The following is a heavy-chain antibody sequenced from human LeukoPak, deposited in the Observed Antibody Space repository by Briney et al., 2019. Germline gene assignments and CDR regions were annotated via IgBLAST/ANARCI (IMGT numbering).Heavy chain of an antibody. J-gene: IGHJ4*02. CDR1: GFTFSSYG. CDR2: IYSGGDT. Sequence: PGRSLRLSCAASGFTFSSYGMHWVRQAPGKGLEWVSVIYSGGDTYYADSVKGRFTISRDNSKNMIYLEMSSLKAEDTAVYYCAKERNLEIAVAGTIFDSWGQGTLVTVSS. CDR3: AKERNLEIAVAGTIFDS. D-gene: IGHD6-19*01. V-gene: IGHV3-NL1*01.